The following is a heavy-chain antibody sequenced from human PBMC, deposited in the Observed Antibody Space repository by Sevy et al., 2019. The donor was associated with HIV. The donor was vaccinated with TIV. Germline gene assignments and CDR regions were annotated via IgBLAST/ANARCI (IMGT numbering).Heavy chain of an antibody. J-gene: IGHJ4*01. CDR2: ISFDGRNE. CDR3: ARDRCTDGVCFRWGYFDY. V-gene: IGHV3-30*04. D-gene: IGHD2-8*01. CDR1: GFTFGNHA. Sequence: GGSLRLSCAASGFTFGNHAIHWVRQAPGKGLEWVAIISFDGRNEHYADSVKGRFTTSRDNSKNTVYLQMTRLRTEDTAVYYCARDRCTDGVCFRWGYFDYWGQGTLVTVSS.